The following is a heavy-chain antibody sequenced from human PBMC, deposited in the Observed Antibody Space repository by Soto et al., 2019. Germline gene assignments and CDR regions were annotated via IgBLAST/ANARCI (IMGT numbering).Heavy chain of an antibody. Sequence: GASVKVSCKDSRYTLTSSGSSWVRQAPGQGLEWMGWISAYNGNTNYAQKLQGRVTMTTDTSTSTAYMELRSLRSDDTAVYYCARPSGYYYGMDVWGQGTTVTVSS. V-gene: IGHV1-18*01. CDR2: ISAYNGNT. CDR3: ARPSGYYYGMDV. CDR1: RYTLTSSG. J-gene: IGHJ6*02.